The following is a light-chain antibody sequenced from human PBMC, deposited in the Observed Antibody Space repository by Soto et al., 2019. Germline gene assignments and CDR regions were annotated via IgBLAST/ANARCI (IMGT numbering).Light chain of an antibody. CDR3: QQANSFPLT. CDR1: QGITNW. Sequence: DIQMTQSPSSVSASVGDRVTITCRASQGITNWLAWYQQKPGKAPKLLIYAASGLPSGVPSRFSCSGSWTDFTRTISSLQPEEFSTYYCQQANSFPLTFGGGTKVEIK. V-gene: IGKV1-12*01. J-gene: IGKJ4*01. CDR2: AAS.